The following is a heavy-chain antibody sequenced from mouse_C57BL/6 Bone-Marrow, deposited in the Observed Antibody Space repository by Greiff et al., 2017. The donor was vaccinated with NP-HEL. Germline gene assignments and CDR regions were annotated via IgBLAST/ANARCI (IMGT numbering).Heavy chain of an antibody. Sequence: QVQLQQSGPELVKPGASVKISCKASGYAFSSSWMNWVKQRPGKGLEWIGRIYPGDGDTNYNGKFKGKATLTADKSSSTAYMQLSSLTSDDSAVYFCARGGWLPSDYWGQGTTLTVSS. CDR3: ARGGWLPSDY. CDR1: GYAFSSSW. V-gene: IGHV1-82*01. J-gene: IGHJ2*01. D-gene: IGHD2-3*01. CDR2: IYPGDGDT.